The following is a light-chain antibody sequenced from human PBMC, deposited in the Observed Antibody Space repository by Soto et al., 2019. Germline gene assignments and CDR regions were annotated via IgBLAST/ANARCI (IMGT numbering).Light chain of an antibody. CDR3: QQFNSLPT. Sequence: AIQLTQSPSSLSASVGDRVTITCRASQDISRALAWYQQKPGKAPKVLIHDVSSLESGVPSRFSGSGSGTDFTLTISSLQPEDFATSYCQQFNSLPTFGPGTKVDIK. CDR1: QDISRA. CDR2: DVS. J-gene: IGKJ3*01. V-gene: IGKV1-13*02.